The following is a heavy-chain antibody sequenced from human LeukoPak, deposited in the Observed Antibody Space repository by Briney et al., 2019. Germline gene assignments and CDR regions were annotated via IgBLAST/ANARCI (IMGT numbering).Heavy chain of an antibody. Sequence: GGSLRLSCTASGFTFSSHWMHWVRHVPGKGLVWVSRIKGDGRSTNYADSVKGRFTISRDNAENTLYLQMNSLRDEDTAVYYCVRALPQGDYAMDVWGQGTTVTVSS. V-gene: IGHV3-74*01. CDR2: IKGDGRST. J-gene: IGHJ6*02. CDR1: GFTFSSHW. CDR3: VRALPQGDYAMDV. D-gene: IGHD2-21*02.